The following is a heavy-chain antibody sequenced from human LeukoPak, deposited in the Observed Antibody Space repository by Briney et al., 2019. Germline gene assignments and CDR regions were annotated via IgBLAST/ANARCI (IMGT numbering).Heavy chain of an antibody. V-gene: IGHV3-21*01. D-gene: IGHD2-21*02. CDR2: ISSTSSSI. Sequence: GGALRLSCAASGFTFSSSTMDWVRHTPEKGLEWVSSISSTSSSIYYTDSVKGRFSISRDNTKNTLYLQMNSLRAEDTAVYYCARLAYCGGDCYSVDYWGQGTLVTVSS. CDR1: GFTFSSST. J-gene: IGHJ4*02. CDR3: ARLAYCGGDCYSVDY.